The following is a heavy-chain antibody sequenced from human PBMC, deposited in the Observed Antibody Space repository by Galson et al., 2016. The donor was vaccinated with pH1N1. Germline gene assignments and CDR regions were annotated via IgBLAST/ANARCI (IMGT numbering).Heavy chain of an antibody. CDR3: VKLDSSGYYYGRFDS. D-gene: IGHD3-22*01. CDR2: ISASGANT. J-gene: IGHJ4*02. CDR1: GFTFSVFA. V-gene: IGHV3-23*01. Sequence: SLRLSCAASGFTFSVFAMHWVRQAPGEGLEWVSSISASGANTNYADPVKGRFTISRDNSKNTPYLQTNSLRAEDTAIYYCVKLDSSGYYYGRFDSWGQGTLVTVSS.